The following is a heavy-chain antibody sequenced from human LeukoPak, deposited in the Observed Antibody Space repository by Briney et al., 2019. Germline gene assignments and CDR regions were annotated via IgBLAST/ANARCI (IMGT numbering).Heavy chain of an antibody. D-gene: IGHD3-22*01. V-gene: IGHV4-59*01. CDR2: IYYSGST. J-gene: IGHJ4*02. Sequence: SETLSLTCTVSGGSISSYYWSWIRQPPGKGLEWIGYIYYSGSTNYNPSLKSRVTISVDTSKNQFSLKLSSVTAADTAVYYCVRDRGSGYYYSWGQGTLVTVSS. CDR1: GGSISSYY. CDR3: VRDRGSGYYYS.